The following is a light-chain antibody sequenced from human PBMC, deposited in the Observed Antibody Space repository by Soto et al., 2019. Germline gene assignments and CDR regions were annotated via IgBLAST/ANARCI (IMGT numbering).Light chain of an antibody. CDR1: QSVYST. CDR2: HAS. CDR3: QQYNKWPLT. Sequence: EIVMTQSPATLSVSPGERATLSCRASQSVYSTLAWYQQQPGQAPSLLIYHASTRATGIPARCSGSRSGTEFTLTISSLQSEDFAVYYCQQYNKWPLTFGGGTKLEIK. V-gene: IGKV3-15*01. J-gene: IGKJ4*01.